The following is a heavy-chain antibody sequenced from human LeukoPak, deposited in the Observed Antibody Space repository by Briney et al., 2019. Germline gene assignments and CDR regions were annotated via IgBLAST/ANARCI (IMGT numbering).Heavy chain of an antibody. CDR1: GFTFSNAW. CDR2: IKSKPDGGTT. Sequence: GGSLRLSCAGSGFTFSNAWTSWVRQAPGKGLEWVGRIKSKPDGGTTDDAAPVKGRFTISRDDSQNTVYLQMNSLKIEDTGVYYCATGWYFDFWGRGTLVTVSS. V-gene: IGHV3-15*01. CDR3: ATGWYFDF. J-gene: IGHJ2*01.